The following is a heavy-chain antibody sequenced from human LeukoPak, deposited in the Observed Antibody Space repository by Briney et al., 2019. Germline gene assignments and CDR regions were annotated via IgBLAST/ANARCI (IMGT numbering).Heavy chain of an antibody. D-gene: IGHD1-1*01. CDR3: AKSDSAGSTYALDI. CDR2: ISWNSGTI. J-gene: IGHJ3*02. CDR1: GFTFDDYA. Sequence: GGSLRLSCAAFGFTFDDYAMYWVRQVPGKGLEWVSDISWNSGTIGYADSVKGRFTSSRDNAKKSLYLQMNSLRPEDTAMYYCAKSDSAGSTYALDIWGQGTLVTVSS. V-gene: IGHV3-9*01.